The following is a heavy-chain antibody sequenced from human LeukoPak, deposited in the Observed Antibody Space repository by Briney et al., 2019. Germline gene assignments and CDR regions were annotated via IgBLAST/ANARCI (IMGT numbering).Heavy chain of an antibody. V-gene: IGHV3-30*04. D-gene: IGHD6-13*01. CDR2: ISNEGNNE. CDR1: GFTFTNYA. CDR3: TRVLYSSTWSPYS. J-gene: IGHJ5*02. Sequence: PGKSLRLSCAASGFTFTNYAMHWVRQAPGKGVEWVAVISNEGNNEFYADSVKGRFTISRDSSKNTLYLQLGSLRAEDTALYYCTRVLYSSTWSPYSWGQGTLVTVSS.